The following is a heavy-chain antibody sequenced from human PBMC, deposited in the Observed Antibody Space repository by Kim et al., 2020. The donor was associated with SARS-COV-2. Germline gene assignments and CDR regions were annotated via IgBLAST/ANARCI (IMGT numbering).Heavy chain of an antibody. Sequence: SETLSLTCTVSGASVNSGIHYWSWIRQPPGKGLEWIGYVFYNGNTNYSPSLKSRVTISSDTSKNQFSLKLRSVTAADTAVYYCARGGYCSGGVCYDYWGQGTLVTVSS. J-gene: IGHJ4*02. D-gene: IGHD2-15*01. CDR1: GASVNSGIHY. CDR3: ARGGYCSGGVCYDY. V-gene: IGHV4-61*01. CDR2: VFYNGNT.